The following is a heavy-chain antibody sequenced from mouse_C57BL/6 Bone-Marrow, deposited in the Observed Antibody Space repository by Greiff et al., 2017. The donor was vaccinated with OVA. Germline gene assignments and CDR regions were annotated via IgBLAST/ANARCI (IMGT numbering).Heavy chain of an antibody. CDR2: INPNNGGT. Sequence: EVQLKDSGPELVKPGASVKISCKASGYTFTDYYMNWVKQSHGKSLEWIGDINPNNGGTSYNQKFKGKATLTVDKSSSTAYMELRSLTSEDSAVYYCARGDYYSNPDYWGQGTTLTVSS. CDR3: ARGDYYSNPDY. CDR1: GYTFTDYY. D-gene: IGHD2-5*01. V-gene: IGHV1-26*01. J-gene: IGHJ2*01.